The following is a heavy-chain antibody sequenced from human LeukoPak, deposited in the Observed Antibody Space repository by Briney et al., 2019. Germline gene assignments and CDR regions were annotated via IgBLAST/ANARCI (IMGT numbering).Heavy chain of an antibody. J-gene: IGHJ4*02. CDR3: AKAKYSSSSDLLDY. D-gene: IGHD6-6*01. V-gene: IGHV3-23*01. Sequence: GGSLRLSCAASGFTLSSYAMSWVRQAPGKGLEWVSTSGSGGSTYYADSVKGRFTISRDISKNTLFLQMNSLRADDTAVYYCAKAKYSSSSDLLDYWGQGTLVTVSS. CDR2: SGSGGST. CDR1: GFTLSSYA.